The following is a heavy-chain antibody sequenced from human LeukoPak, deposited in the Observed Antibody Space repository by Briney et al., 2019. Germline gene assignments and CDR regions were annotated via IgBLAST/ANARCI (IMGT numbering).Heavy chain of an antibody. V-gene: IGHV3-21*01. CDR3: AREASAPIFGVVKLQHYYYYMDV. CDR1: GFTFSSYS. D-gene: IGHD3-3*01. Sequence: PGGSLRLSCAASGFTFSSYSMNWVRQAPGKGLEWVSSISSSSSYIYYADSVKGRFTISRDNAKNSLYLQMNSLRAEDTAVYYCAREASAPIFGVVKLQHYYYYMDVWGKGTTVTVSS. CDR2: ISSSSSYI. J-gene: IGHJ6*03.